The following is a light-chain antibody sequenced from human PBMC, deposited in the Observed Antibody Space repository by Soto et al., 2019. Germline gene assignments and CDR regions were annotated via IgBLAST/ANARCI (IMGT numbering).Light chain of an antibody. Sequence: IVLTQSPLSLPVTPGEPASISCRSSESLLQSNGNHYLDWYLQKPGQSPQVLIYLGSNRASGVPDRFSGSGSDTDFTLKISRVEAEDVGVYYCMQALHTPWTFGQGTKVEIK. CDR3: MQALHTPWT. V-gene: IGKV2-28*01. J-gene: IGKJ1*01. CDR1: ESLLQSNGNHY. CDR2: LGS.